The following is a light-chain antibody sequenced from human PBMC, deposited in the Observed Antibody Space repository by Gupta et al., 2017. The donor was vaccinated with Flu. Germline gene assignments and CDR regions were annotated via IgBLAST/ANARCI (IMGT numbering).Light chain of an antibody. CDR3: AAWEDSRNALYV. CDR2: SNN. J-gene: IGLJ1*01. V-gene: IGLV1-44*01. Sequence: SVLTQPPSASGTPGQRVTISCSGSSSNIGSNTVNWYQQLPGTAPKILIYSNNQRPSGVPDRFSGSKSGNSASLAISGLQSEDEADYYCAAWEDSRNALYVFGTGTKVTVL. CDR1: SSNIGSNT.